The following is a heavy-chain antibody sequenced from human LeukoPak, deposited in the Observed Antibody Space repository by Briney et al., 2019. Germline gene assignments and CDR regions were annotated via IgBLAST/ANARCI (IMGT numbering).Heavy chain of an antibody. CDR3: AKDRAQWGLIAANHDAFDI. CDR2: ISGSGGST. J-gene: IGHJ3*02. V-gene: IGHV3-23*01. Sequence: PGGSLRLSCAASGFTFDSYAMSWVRQVPGKGLAWVSAISGSGGSTYYADSVKGRFTISRDNSKNTLYLQMNSLRAEDTAVYYCAKDRAQWGLIAANHDAFDIWGRGTMVTVSS. D-gene: IGHD6-6*01. CDR1: GFTFDSYA.